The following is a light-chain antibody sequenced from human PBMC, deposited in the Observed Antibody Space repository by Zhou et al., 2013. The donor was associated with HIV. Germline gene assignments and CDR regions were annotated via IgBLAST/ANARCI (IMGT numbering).Light chain of an antibody. CDR3: QQLDIYPYT. CDR2: KAS. CDR1: QSISSW. Sequence: DIQMTQSPSTLSASVGDRVTITCRASQSISSWLAWYQQKPGKAPNLLIYKASTLDTGVPSRFSGSGSGAEFTLTISSLQPEDFATYYCQQLDIYPYTFGQGTRLEIK. J-gene: IGKJ2*01. V-gene: IGKV1-5*03.